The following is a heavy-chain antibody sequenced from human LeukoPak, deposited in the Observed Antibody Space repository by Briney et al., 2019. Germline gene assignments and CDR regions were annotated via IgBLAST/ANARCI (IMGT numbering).Heavy chain of an antibody. CDR3: ARLEAAVFDY. CDR1: GFTFSNYG. J-gene: IGHJ4*02. D-gene: IGHD6-13*01. Sequence: PGGSLRLSCSASGFTFSNYGMHWVRQAPGKGLEWVAVIWYDGSNKHYADSVKGRFTISRDNAKNSLYLQMNSLRAEDTAVYYCARLEAAVFDYWGQGTLVTVSS. CDR2: IWYDGSNK. V-gene: IGHV3-33*01.